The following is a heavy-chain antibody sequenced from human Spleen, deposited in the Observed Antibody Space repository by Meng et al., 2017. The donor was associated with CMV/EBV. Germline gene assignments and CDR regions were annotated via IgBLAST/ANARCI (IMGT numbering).Heavy chain of an antibody. V-gene: IGHV3-7*01. Sequence: GESLKISCAASGFSFSSYWMSWVRQAPGKGLEWVANIKQDGSEKYYVDSVKGRFTISRDNAKNSLYLQMNSLRAEDTAVYYCARDPIYYDFRSGYQNYYYGMDVWGQGTTVTVSS. CDR2: IKQDGSEK. D-gene: IGHD3-3*01. J-gene: IGHJ6*02. CDR3: ARDPIYYDFRSGYQNYYYGMDV. CDR1: GFSFSSYW.